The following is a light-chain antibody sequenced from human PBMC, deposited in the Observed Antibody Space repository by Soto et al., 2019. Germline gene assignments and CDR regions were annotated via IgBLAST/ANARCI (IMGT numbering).Light chain of an antibody. CDR1: QSVDSNY. J-gene: IGKJ2*01. CDR2: AAS. Sequence: EIVLTQSPATLSLSPGERATLSCRASQSVDSNYLAWYQQKPGQAPRLLIYAASSRATRIPDRFSGSGSGTDLTLTISRLGPEDFSVYYCQQYDNSPYTFGQGTKLEIK. CDR3: QQYDNSPYT. V-gene: IGKV3-20*01.